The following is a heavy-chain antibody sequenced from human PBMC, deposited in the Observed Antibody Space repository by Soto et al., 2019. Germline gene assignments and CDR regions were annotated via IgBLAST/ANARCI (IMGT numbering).Heavy chain of an antibody. V-gene: IGHV3-53*01. D-gene: IGHD3-22*01. J-gene: IGHJ4*02. CDR2: IYSGGST. CDR3: ARDVAYYYDSSGYYY. CDR1: GFTVSSNY. Sequence: AGSLRLSCAASGFTVSSNYMSWVRQAPGKGLEWVSVIYSGGSTYYADSVKGRFTISRDNSKNTLYLQMNSLRAEDTAVYYCARDVAYYYDSSGYYYWGQGTLVTVSS.